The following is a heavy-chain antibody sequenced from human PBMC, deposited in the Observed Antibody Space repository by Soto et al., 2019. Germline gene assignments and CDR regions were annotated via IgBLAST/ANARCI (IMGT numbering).Heavy chain of an antibody. J-gene: IGHJ5*02. Sequence: QVQLVESGGGVVQPGRSLRLSCAASGFTFSSYGMHWVRQAPGKGLEWVAVISYDGSNKYYADSVKGRFTISRDNSKNTLYLQMNSLRAEDTAVYYSAKDFGPFVVVPAAIPRERFDPWGQGTLVTVSS. CDR1: GFTFSSYG. CDR3: AKDFGPFVVVPAAIPRERFDP. CDR2: ISYDGSNK. D-gene: IGHD2-2*01. V-gene: IGHV3-30*18.